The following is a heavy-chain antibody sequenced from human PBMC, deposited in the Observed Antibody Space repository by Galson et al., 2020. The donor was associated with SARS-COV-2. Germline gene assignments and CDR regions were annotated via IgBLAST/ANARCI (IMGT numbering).Heavy chain of an antibody. CDR3: ARGSKAARYYDYGMDV. CDR2: IGDSASRI. V-gene: IGHV3-48*02. J-gene: IGHJ6*02. D-gene: IGHD6-6*01. CDR1: GFTFSTYN. Sequence: GGSLRLSCAASGFTFSTYNMNWVRQAPGKGLEWISYIGDSASRIYYAASVTGRFTISRDNAENSLYLQMNSLRDEDTAVYYCARGSKAARYYDYGMDVWGQGTTVTVSS.